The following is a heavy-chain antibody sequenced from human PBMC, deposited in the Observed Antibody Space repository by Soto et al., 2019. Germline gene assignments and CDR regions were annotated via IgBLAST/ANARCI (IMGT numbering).Heavy chain of an antibody. Sequence: QAQLVESGGGVVQPGRSLRLSCAACGFTFSNYGIHWVRQASGKGLEWVAVISYDGSNKLYADSVKGRFTISRDNSKNTVYLQMNSLRAEDTAMYYCAKSAYSEWYFDVWGRGTLLTVSS. CDR2: ISYDGSNK. CDR3: AKSAYSEWYFDV. D-gene: IGHD2-15*01. V-gene: IGHV3-30*18. CDR1: GFTFSNYG. J-gene: IGHJ2*01.